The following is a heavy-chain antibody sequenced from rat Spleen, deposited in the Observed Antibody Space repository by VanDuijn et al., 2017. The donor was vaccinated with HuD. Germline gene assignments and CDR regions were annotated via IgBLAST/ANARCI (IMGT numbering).Heavy chain of an antibody. Sequence: EVKLVESGGGLVQPGRSLKLSCAASGFNFNDHWMGWVRQAPGKGLEWIGEINKDSRTIKYNPILKDKFTITRDNAQNTLFLQMNKLGSEDTAIYYCTRGQLGVMDAWGQGASVTVSS. CDR3: TRGQLGVMDA. D-gene: IGHD5-1*01. J-gene: IGHJ4*01. CDR1: GFNFNDHW. CDR2: INKDSRTI. V-gene: IGHV4-2*01.